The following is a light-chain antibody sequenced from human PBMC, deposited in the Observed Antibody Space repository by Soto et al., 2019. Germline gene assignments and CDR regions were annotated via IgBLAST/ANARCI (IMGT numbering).Light chain of an antibody. Sequence: EIVLTQSPATLSLSPGEIATLSCRASQSVSSYLAWYQQKPGQAPSLLIYDASNRATGIPARFSGSGSGTDFTLTISSLEPEDFAVYYCQQRSNWPRTFGQGTKLEIK. CDR2: DAS. J-gene: IGKJ2*01. V-gene: IGKV3-11*01. CDR3: QQRSNWPRT. CDR1: QSVSSY.